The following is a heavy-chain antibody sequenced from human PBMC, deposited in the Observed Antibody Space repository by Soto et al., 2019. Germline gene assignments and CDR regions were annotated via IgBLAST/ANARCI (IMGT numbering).Heavy chain of an antibody. D-gene: IGHD6-6*01. CDR2: IIPIFGTA. Sequence: ASVKVSCKASGGTFSSYAISWVRQAPGQGLEWMGGIIPIFGTANYAQRFQGRVTITADESTSTAYMELSSLRSEDTAVYYCAREGQLVPQFDYWGQGTLVTVSS. CDR3: AREGQLVPQFDY. J-gene: IGHJ4*02. V-gene: IGHV1-69*13. CDR1: GGTFSSYA.